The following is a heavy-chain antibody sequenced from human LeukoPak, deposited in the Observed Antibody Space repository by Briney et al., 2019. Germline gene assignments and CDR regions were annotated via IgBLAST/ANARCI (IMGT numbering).Heavy chain of an antibody. J-gene: IGHJ4*02. Sequence: GGSLRLSCAASGFTFSDYYMSWIRQAPGKGLEWVSYISSSGSTIHYADSVKGRFTISRDNAKNSLYLQMNSLRAEDTAVYYCARVQYYYDSSGYYYADYFDYWGQGTLVTVSS. CDR3: ARVQYYYDSSGYYYADYFDY. D-gene: IGHD3-22*01. CDR2: ISSSGSTI. CDR1: GFTFSDYY. V-gene: IGHV3-11*01.